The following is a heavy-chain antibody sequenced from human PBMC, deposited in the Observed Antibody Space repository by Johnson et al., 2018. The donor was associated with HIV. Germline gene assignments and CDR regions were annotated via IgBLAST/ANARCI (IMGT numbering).Heavy chain of an antibody. J-gene: IGHJ3*02. D-gene: IGHD6-19*01. CDR2: IGTAGDT. Sequence: VQLVESGGGVVRPGGSLRLSCAASGFTFHDYAMSWLRQAPGKGLEWVSAIGTAGDTYYPGSVKGRFTISRENAKNSLYLQMNSLRAGDTAVYYCARVSSSTRSVAGNPFDIWGQGTVVTVSS. CDR3: ARVSSSTRSVAGNPFDI. CDR1: GFTFHDYA. V-gene: IGHV3-13*01.